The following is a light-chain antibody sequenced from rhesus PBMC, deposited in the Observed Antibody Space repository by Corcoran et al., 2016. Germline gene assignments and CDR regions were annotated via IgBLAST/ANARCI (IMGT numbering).Light chain of an antibody. J-gene: IGKJ2*01. CDR1: QSVSSY. CDR3: QQYNNWNS. Sequence: EIVMTQSPATLSLSPGERATLSCRASQSVSSYVAWYQQTPEQAPRLLIYGASSRATGIPDRFSGRGSGTDFTLIISSLEPEDVGVYYCQQYNNWNSFGQGTKVEIK. CDR2: GAS. V-gene: IGKV3S9*01.